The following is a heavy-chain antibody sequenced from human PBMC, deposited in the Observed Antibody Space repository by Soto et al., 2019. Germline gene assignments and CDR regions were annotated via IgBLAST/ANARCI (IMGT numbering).Heavy chain of an antibody. CDR1: GGSVSSGDYF. CDR3: AREKGYISGPKNFDS. J-gene: IGHJ4*02. D-gene: IGHD5-12*01. CDR2: IYDSGSS. Sequence: QVQLEESGPGLVKPSQTLSLTCTVSGGSVSSGDYFWRWIRQPPGKGLEWIGYIYDSGSSYYNPSLKSRVTMSVDTSKNQFSLKLSSVTAADSAMYYCAREKGYISGPKNFDSWGQGTMVTVSS. V-gene: IGHV4-30-4*01.